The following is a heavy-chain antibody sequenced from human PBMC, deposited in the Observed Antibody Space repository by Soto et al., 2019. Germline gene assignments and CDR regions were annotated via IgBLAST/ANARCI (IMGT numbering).Heavy chain of an antibody. CDR1: GFTFNTHW. Sequence: GGSLRLSCAASGFTFNTHWMHWVRQAPGKRLVWVSRINSDGSITDYADSVKGRFSISRDNPRNTLYLQMNSLSPEDTVVYYCARAMTSVGAAAKGDFWGQGTLVTVSS. D-gene: IGHD1-26*01. V-gene: IGHV3-74*01. J-gene: IGHJ4*02. CDR3: ARAMTSVGAAAKGDF. CDR2: INSDGSIT.